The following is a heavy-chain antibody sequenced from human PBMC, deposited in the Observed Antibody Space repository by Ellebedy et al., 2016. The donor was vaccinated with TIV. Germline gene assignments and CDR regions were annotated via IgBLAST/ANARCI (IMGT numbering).Heavy chain of an antibody. Sequence: ASVKVSXXASGYTFTSYYMHWVRQAPGQGLEWMGIINPSGGSTSYAQKFQGRVTMTRDTSTSTVYMELSSLRSEDTAVYYCARRQGGYCSGGSCHWFDPWGQGTLVTVSS. D-gene: IGHD2-15*01. V-gene: IGHV1-46*01. CDR3: ARRQGGYCSGGSCHWFDP. CDR1: GYTFTSYY. J-gene: IGHJ5*02. CDR2: INPSGGST.